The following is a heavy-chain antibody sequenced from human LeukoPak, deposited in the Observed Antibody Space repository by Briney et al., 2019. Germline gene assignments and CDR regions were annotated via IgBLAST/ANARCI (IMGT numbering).Heavy chain of an antibody. J-gene: IGHJ4*02. D-gene: IGHD2-2*01. Sequence: GRSRRLSCAASGFTFSSYWMSCVRQAPGKGLEWVANIKQDGSEKYYVDSVKGRFTISRDNAKNSLYLQMNSLRAEDTAVYYCARDLVVPAAMGGFDYWGRGTLVTVSS. V-gene: IGHV3-7*03. CDR2: IKQDGSEK. CDR3: ARDLVVPAAMGGFDY. CDR1: GFTFSSYW.